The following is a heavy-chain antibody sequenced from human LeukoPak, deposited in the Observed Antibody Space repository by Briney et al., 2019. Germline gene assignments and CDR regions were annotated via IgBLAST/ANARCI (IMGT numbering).Heavy chain of an antibody. CDR1: GGSISSCY. Sequence: SETLSLTCTVSGGSISSCYWSWIRQPPGKGLEWIGYIYYSGSTNYNPSLKSRVTISVDTSKNQFSLKLSSVTAADTAVYYCAGGVRGVIRPFDIWGQGTMVTVSS. CDR2: IYYSGST. CDR3: AGGVRGVIRPFDI. V-gene: IGHV4-59*01. D-gene: IGHD3-10*01. J-gene: IGHJ3*02.